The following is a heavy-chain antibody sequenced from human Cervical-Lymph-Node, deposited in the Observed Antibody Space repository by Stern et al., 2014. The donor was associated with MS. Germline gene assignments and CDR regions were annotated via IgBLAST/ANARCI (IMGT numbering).Heavy chain of an antibody. J-gene: IGHJ4*02. V-gene: IGHV4-61*01. CDR2: IYYSGST. CDR1: GGSVSSGSYY. D-gene: IGHD6-19*01. Sequence: LQLQESGPGLVKPSETLSLTCTVSGGSVSSGSYYWNWIRQPPGKGLEWIGYIYYSGSTNYNPSRKSRVTISVDTSKNQFSLKLSSVTAADTAVYYCARVYSSGWSVDYWGQGTLVTVSS. CDR3: ARVYSSGWSVDY.